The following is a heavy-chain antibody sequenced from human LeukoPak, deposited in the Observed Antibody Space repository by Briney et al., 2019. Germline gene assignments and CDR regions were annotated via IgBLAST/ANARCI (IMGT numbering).Heavy chain of an antibody. J-gene: IGHJ5*02. Sequence: QTGGSLRLSCAASGFTFSSYAMHWFRQAPGKGLEWVAVISYDGSNKYYADSVKGRFTISRDNSKNTLYLQMNSLRAEDTAVYYCARGGYYDFWSGYYNNWFDPWGQGTLVTVSS. D-gene: IGHD3-3*01. V-gene: IGHV3-30-3*01. CDR1: GFTFSSYA. CDR2: ISYDGSNK. CDR3: ARGGYYDFWSGYYNNWFDP.